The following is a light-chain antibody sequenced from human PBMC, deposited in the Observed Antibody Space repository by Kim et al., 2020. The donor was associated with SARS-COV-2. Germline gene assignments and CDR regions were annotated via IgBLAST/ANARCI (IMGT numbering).Light chain of an antibody. V-gene: IGLV2-23*02. CDR1: SSDVGNYDL. CDR3: CSYAGSSTLEV. Sequence: QSITSSCTGTSSDVGNYDLVSWYQQRPGKAPKLLIYDVTKRPSGVSNRFSGSKYANTASLTISGLQPEDEADYFCCSYAGSSTLEVFGGGTKVTVL. CDR2: DVT. J-gene: IGLJ3*02.